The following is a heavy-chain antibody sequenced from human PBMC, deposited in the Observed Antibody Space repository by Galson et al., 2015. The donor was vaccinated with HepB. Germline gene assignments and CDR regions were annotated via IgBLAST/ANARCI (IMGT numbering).Heavy chain of an antibody. D-gene: IGHD1-1*01. CDR3: AKYKEWYYYGMDV. Sequence: SLRLSCAASGFTFSSYAMSWVCQAPGKGLEWVSAISGSGGSTYYADSVKGRFTISRDNSKNTLYLQMNSLRAEDTAVCYCAKYKEWYYYGMDVWGQGTTVTVSS. CDR1: GFTFSSYA. CDR2: ISGSGGST. J-gene: IGHJ6*02. V-gene: IGHV3-23*01.